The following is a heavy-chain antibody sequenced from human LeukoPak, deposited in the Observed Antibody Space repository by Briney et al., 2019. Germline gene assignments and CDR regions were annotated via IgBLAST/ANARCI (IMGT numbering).Heavy chain of an antibody. Sequence: ASVKVSCKASGYAFAGYYMHWVRQAPGKGLEWMGGFDPEDGETIYAQKFQGRVTMTEDTSTDTAYMELSSLRSEGTAVYYCATDRDDFLAFDIWGQGTMVTVSS. J-gene: IGHJ3*02. D-gene: IGHD3/OR15-3a*01. CDR3: ATDRDDFLAFDI. V-gene: IGHV1-24*01. CDR2: FDPEDGET. CDR1: GYAFAGYY.